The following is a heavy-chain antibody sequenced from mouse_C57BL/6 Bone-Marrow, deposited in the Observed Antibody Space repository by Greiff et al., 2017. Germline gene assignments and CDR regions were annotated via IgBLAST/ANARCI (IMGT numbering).Heavy chain of an antibody. CDR3: TRDGYYYFDY. D-gene: IGHD2-3*01. CDR1: GFTFSSYA. J-gene: IGHJ2*01. CDR2: ISSGGDYI. V-gene: IGHV5-9-1*02. Sequence: DVMLVESGEGLVKPGGSLKLSCAASGFTFSSYAMSWVRQTPEKRLEWVAYISSGGDYIYYADTVKGRFTISRDNARNTLYLQMSSLKSEDTAMYYCTRDGYYYFDYWGQGTTLTVSS.